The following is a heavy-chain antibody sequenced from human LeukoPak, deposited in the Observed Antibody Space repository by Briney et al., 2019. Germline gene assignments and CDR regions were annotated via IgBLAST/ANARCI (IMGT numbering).Heavy chain of an antibody. Sequence: GGSLRLPCAASGFTFSSYSMNWVRQAPGKGLEWVSSISSSSSYIYYADSVKGRFTISRDNAKNSLYLQMNSLRAEDTAVYYCARPSGGYDYYFDYWGQGTLVTVSS. D-gene: IGHD5-12*01. V-gene: IGHV3-21*01. J-gene: IGHJ4*02. CDR1: GFTFSSYS. CDR3: ARPSGGYDYYFDY. CDR2: ISSSSSYI.